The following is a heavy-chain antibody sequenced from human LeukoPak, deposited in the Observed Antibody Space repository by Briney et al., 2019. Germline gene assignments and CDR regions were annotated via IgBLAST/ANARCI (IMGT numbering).Heavy chain of an antibody. CDR2: ISYDGSNK. CDR3: ARDGRAHAFDI. V-gene: IGHV3-30-3*01. CDR1: GFTFSSYA. J-gene: IGHJ3*02. Sequence: PGGSLRLSCAASGFTFSSYAMHWVRQAPGKGLEWVAVISYDGSNKYYADSVKGRFTISRDNSKNTLYLQMNSLRAEDTAVYYCARDGRAHAFDIWGQGTMVTVSS. D-gene: IGHD3-10*01.